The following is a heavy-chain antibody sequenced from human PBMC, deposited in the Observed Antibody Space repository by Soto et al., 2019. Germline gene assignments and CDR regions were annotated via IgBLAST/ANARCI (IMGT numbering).Heavy chain of an antibody. D-gene: IGHD3-22*01. CDR2: ISGSDSST. Sequence: LRLSCAASGFTFSSYAMSWVRQAPGKGLEWVSGISGSDSSTYYADSVKGRFTISRDNSRNTLYLQMSSLRAEDTAVYYCARDGPYYYDNSVAGAFDRWGQGTLVTSPQ. V-gene: IGHV3-23*01. CDR3: ARDGPYYYDNSVAGAFDR. CDR1: GFTFSSYA. J-gene: IGHJ4*02.